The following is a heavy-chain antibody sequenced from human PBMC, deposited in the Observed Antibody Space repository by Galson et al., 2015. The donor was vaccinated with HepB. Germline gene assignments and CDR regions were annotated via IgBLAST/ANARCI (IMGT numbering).Heavy chain of an antibody. D-gene: IGHD6-19*01. V-gene: IGHV4-59*08. CDR2: IYYSGST. Sequence: ETLSLTCTVSGGSIRSYYWSWIRQPPGKGLEWIGYIYYSGSTKYNPSLKSRVTISVDPSKNQVSLRLSSVTAADTAVYYCARERYSSGWYDFGYFDLWGRGTLVTVSS. CDR3: ARERYSSGWYDFGYFDL. CDR1: GGSIRSYY. J-gene: IGHJ2*01.